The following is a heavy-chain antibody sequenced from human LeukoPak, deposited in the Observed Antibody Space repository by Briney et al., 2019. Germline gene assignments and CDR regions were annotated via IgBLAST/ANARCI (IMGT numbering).Heavy chain of an antibody. CDR2: IRYDGSNK. CDR1: GFTFSSYG. Sequence: PGGSLRLSCAASGFTFSSYGMHWARQAPGKGLEWVAFIRYDGSNKYYADSVKGRFTISRDNSKNTLYLQMNSLRAEDTAVYYCAKDPRDIVVVPAARWFDPWGQGTLVTVSS. V-gene: IGHV3-30*02. CDR3: AKDPRDIVVVPAARWFDP. J-gene: IGHJ5*02. D-gene: IGHD2-2*01.